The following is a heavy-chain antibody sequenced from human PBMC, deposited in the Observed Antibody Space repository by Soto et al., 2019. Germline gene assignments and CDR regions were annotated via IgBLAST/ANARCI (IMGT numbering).Heavy chain of an antibody. D-gene: IGHD3-3*01. Sequence: SETLSLTCAVYGGSFSGYYWNWIRQPPGKGLGWIGEIDHSGYTNYNPSLKSRVTISVDTSKNQFSLRLTSVTAADTAVYYCARVRDWFDPWGQGTLVTVSS. CDR2: IDHSGYT. J-gene: IGHJ5*02. V-gene: IGHV4-34*01. CDR1: GGSFSGYY. CDR3: ARVRDWFDP.